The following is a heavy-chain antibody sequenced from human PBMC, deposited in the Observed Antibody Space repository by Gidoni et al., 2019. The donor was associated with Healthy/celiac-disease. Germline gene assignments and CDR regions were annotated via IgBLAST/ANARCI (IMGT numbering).Heavy chain of an antibody. D-gene: IGHD5-12*01. CDR1: GFTFSSYG. J-gene: IGHJ4*02. CDR2: IWYDGSNK. V-gene: IGHV3-33*01. CDR3: ARDTDGYNLVGYFDY. Sequence: QVQLVESGGGVVQPGRSLRLSCAASGFTFSSYGMHWVRQAPGKGLEWVAVIWYDGSNKYYADSVKGRFTISRDNSKNTLYLQMNSLRAEDTAVYYCARDTDGYNLVGYFDYWGQGTLVTVSS.